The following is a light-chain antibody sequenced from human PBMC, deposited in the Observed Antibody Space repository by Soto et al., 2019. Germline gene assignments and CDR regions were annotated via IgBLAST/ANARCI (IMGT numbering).Light chain of an antibody. CDR1: QSVSSSS. CDR2: DAS. CDR3: QKSGSSPPKYT. V-gene: IGKV3-20*01. J-gene: IGKJ2*01. Sequence: EIVLTQSPGTLSLSPGERATLSCRASQSVSSSSLAWYQQKPGQAPRLLLFDASSRATDIPDRFSGSGSGTDFTLTISRLEPEDFAVYYCQKSGSSPPKYTFGQGTRLEIK.